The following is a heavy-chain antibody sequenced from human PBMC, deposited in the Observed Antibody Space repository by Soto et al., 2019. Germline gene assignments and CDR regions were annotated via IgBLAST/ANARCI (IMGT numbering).Heavy chain of an antibody. CDR2: INPSGGST. CDR1: GYTFTSYY. Sequence: QVQLVQSGAEVKKPGASVKVSCKASGYTFTSYYMHWVRQAPGQGLEWMGIINPSGGSTSYAQKFQGRVTMTSDTSTSTVYMELSSLRSEDTAVYYCARDFWSGYYNYYYYMDVWGKGTTVTVSS. CDR3: ARDFWSGYYNYYYYMDV. J-gene: IGHJ6*03. V-gene: IGHV1-46*03. D-gene: IGHD3-3*01.